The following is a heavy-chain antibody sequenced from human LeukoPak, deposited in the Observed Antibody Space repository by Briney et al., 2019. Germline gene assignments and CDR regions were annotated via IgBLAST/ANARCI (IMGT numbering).Heavy chain of an antibody. CDR3: AKGKRYPDY. V-gene: IGHV3-23*01. D-gene: IGHD1-1*01. Sequence: GGSLRLSCAAYGFTFSSYAMTWVRQAPGKGLEWVSAMSGSGGSTYYADSVKGRFIISRDNSKNTLYLQMNSLRVEDTAVYYCAKGKRYPDYWGQGTLVTVSS. J-gene: IGHJ4*02. CDR1: GFTFSSYA. CDR2: MSGSGGST.